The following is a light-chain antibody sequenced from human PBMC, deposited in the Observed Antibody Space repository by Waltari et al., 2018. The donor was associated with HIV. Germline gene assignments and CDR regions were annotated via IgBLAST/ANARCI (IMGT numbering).Light chain of an antibody. CDR2: GKN. V-gene: IGLV3-19*01. CDR3: NSRDSSGNHWV. Sequence: SSELTQAPAVSVALGQTVRITCQGDSLKSYYARWYQQKPGQAPVIVIYGKNNRPSGIPDRFSGSSSGNTASLTITGAQAEDEADYYCNSRDSSGNHWVFGGGTKLTVL. CDR1: SLKSYY. J-gene: IGLJ3*02.